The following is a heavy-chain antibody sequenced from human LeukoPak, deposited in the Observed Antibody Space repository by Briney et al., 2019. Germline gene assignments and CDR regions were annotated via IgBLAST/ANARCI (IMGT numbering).Heavy chain of an antibody. CDR2: ISYDGSNK. V-gene: IGHV3-30*03. Sequence: GRSLRLSCAASGFTFSSYGMHWVRQAPGKGLEWVAVISYDGSNKYYADSVKGRFTISRDNSKNTLYLQMNSLRAEDTAVYYCARVFGAGNDAFDIWGQGTMVTVSS. J-gene: IGHJ3*02. CDR3: ARVFGAGNDAFDI. CDR1: GFTFSSYG. D-gene: IGHD3-3*01.